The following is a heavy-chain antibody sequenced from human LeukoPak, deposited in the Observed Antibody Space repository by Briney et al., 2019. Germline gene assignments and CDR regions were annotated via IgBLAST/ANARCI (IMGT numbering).Heavy chain of an antibody. J-gene: IGHJ6*03. D-gene: IGHD6-13*01. CDR2: IWYDGSNK. CDR1: GLTFSSYG. Sequence: GSLRLSCAASGLTFSSYGMHWVRQAPGKGLEWVAVIWYDGSNKYYADSVKGRFTISRDNSKNTLYLQMNSLRAEDTAVYYCARVSSSWSFYYYFYYMDVWGKGTTVTVSS. V-gene: IGHV3-33*01. CDR3: ARVSSSWSFYYYFYYMDV.